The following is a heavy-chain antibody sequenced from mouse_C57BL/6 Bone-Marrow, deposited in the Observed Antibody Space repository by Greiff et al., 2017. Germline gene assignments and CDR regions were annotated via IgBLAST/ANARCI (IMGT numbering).Heavy chain of an antibody. CDR2: IDPEDGET. CDR3: ASDYYGSTYFDY. V-gene: IGHV14-2*01. J-gene: IGHJ2*01. CDR1: GFNIKDYY. Sequence: EVQGVESGAELVKPGASVKLSCTASGFNIKDYYMHWVKQRTEQGLEWIGRIDPEDGETKYAPKFQGKATITADTSSNTAYLQLSSLTSEDTAVYYCASDYYGSTYFDYWGQGTTLTVSS. D-gene: IGHD1-1*01.